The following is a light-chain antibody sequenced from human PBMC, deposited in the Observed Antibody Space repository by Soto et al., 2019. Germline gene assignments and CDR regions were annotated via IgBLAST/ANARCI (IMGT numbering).Light chain of an antibody. V-gene: IGKV3-15*01. CDR1: QIVGTN. CDR2: GAF. Sequence: EIVLTQSPVTLSVSPGERATLSCKTSQIVGTNLAWYQQNPGQAPRLLMYGAFIRAPGFPVRFRGSGSGSQFTLTSSSMQSEDGALYYCLQHDKWPYTFGQG. J-gene: IGKJ2*01. CDR3: LQHDKWPYT.